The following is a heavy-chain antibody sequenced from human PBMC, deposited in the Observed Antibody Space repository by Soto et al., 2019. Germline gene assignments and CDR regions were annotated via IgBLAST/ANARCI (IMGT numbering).Heavy chain of an antibody. D-gene: IGHD3-10*01. Sequence: GGSLRLSCAASGFTFSIYGMHWVRQAPGKGLEWVAVIWYDGSNKYYADSVKGRFTISRDNSKNTLYLQMNSLRAEDTAVYYCARVGLLWFGELRGNDYYYYGMDVWGQGTTVTVSS. CDR3: ARVGLLWFGELRGNDYYYYGMDV. V-gene: IGHV3-33*01. CDR2: IWYDGSNK. J-gene: IGHJ6*02. CDR1: GFTFSIYG.